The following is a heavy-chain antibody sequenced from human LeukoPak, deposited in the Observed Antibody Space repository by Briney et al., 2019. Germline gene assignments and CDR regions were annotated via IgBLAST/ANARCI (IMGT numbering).Heavy chain of an antibody. CDR3: ARSPGGSYYYYGMDV. D-gene: IGHD1-26*01. J-gene: IGHJ6*02. CDR1: GGSISSYY. V-gene: IGHV4-4*07. CDR2: IYYSGST. Sequence: SETLSLTCTVSGGSISSYYWSWIRQPAGKGLEWIGRIYYSGSTYYNPSLKSRVTISVDTSKNQFSLKLSSVTAADTAVYYCARSPGGSYYYYGMDVWGQGTTVTVSS.